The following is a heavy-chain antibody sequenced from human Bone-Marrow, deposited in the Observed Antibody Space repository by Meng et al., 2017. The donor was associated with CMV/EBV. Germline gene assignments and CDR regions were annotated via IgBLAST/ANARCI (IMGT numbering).Heavy chain of an antibody. CDR2: ISYDGSNK. V-gene: IGHV3-30*04. CDR3: ARDPKISNSGSYYRMFDY. CDR1: GFPFSSYA. J-gene: IGHJ4*02. D-gene: IGHD1-26*01. Sequence: GESLKISCAASGFPFSSYAMHWVRHAPGKGLEWVVVISYDGSNKYYADSVKGRFTISRDNSKNTLYLQMNSLRAEVTAVYYCARDPKISNSGSYYRMFDYWGQGTLVTVSS.